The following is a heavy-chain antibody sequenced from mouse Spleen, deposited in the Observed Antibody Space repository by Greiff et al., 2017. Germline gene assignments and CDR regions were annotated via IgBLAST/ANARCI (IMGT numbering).Heavy chain of an antibody. V-gene: IGHV5-9*04. CDR1: GFTFSSYA. CDR3: ARPLTGTAGFAY. Sequence: EVKLMESGGGLVKPGGSLKLSCAASGFTFSSYAMSWVRQTPEKRLEWVATISSGGGNTYYPDSVKGRFTISRDNAKNTLYLQMSSLKSEDTAMYYCARPLTGTAGFAYWGQGTLVTVSA. J-gene: IGHJ3*01. CDR2: ISSGGGNT. D-gene: IGHD4-1*01.